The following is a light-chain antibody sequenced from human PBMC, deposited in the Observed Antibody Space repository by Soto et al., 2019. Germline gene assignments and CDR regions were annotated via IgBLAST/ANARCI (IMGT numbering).Light chain of an antibody. CDR1: RGVSANY. CDR2: GAS. Sequence: ENLLTQSPGTLSLSPGEGATLSCRASRGVSANYLAWYQQKPGQAPTLLIYGASIRAAGIPDRFSGSGSGTDFTLTIRRLEPDDFAVYYCQQYGSSPRTVGQGTKVEIK. V-gene: IGKV3-20*01. CDR3: QQYGSSPRT. J-gene: IGKJ1*01.